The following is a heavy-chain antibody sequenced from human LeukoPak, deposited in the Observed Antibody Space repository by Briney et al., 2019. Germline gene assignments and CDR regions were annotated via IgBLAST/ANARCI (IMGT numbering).Heavy chain of an antibody. J-gene: IGHJ4*02. CDR1: GFTFSNAW. Sequence: GGSLRLSCAVSGFTFSNAWMSWVRQAPGKGLEWVGRIKSKTDGETTDYAAPVKGRFTISRDDSKSTLYLQMNSLKTEDTAVYYCTTSSAYDHLFDYWGQGTLFTVSS. CDR2: IKSKTDGETT. CDR3: TTSSAYDHLFDY. D-gene: IGHD5-12*01. V-gene: IGHV3-15*01.